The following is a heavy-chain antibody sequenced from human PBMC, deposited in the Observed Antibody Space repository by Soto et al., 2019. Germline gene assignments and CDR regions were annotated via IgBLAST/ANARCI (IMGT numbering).Heavy chain of an antibody. CDR1: GYTFTSYG. J-gene: IGHJ4*02. D-gene: IGHD6-19*01. CDR2: ISAYNGNT. V-gene: IGHV1-18*01. CDR3: ARDPRSYSSGWYASFDY. Sequence: ASVKVSCKASGYTFTSYGISWVRQAPGQGLEWMGWISAYNGNTNYAQKLQGRVTMTTDTSTSTAYMELRSLRSDDTAVYYCARDPRSYSSGWYASFDYWGQGTLVTVSS.